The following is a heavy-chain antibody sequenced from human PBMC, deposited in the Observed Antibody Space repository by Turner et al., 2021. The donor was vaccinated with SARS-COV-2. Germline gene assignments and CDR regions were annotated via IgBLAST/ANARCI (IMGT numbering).Heavy chain of an antibody. CDR1: GYSYTGHY. V-gene: IGHV1-2*02. CDR2: INPNSGGT. D-gene: IGHD3-10*01. J-gene: IGHJ4*02. CDR3: ASDKKLLLFWDLLEGYFDY. Sequence: QVQLVQSGTVVKNTGASVKVYCKASGYSYTGHYMHWVRQAPGQGLEWMGWINPNSGGTNYAQKFHGRVTMTRDTSISTAYMELSRLRSDDTAVYYCASDKKLLLFWDLLEGYFDYWGQGTLVTVSS.